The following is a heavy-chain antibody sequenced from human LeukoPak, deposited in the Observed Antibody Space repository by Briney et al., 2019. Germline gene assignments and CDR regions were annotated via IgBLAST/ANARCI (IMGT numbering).Heavy chain of an antibody. CDR2: TYYRSKWYN. D-gene: IGHD1-1*01. CDR1: GDTVSAITSS. V-gene: IGHV6-1*01. CDR3: ARSTTGSLDY. Sequence: HSQTLSLTCAISGDTVSAITSSWQWIRQSPSRGLEWLGRTYYRSKWYNEYAESVRSRITINPDTSKNQFSLQLNSVTPEDTAIYYCARSTTGSLDYWGQGSLVTVSS. J-gene: IGHJ4*02.